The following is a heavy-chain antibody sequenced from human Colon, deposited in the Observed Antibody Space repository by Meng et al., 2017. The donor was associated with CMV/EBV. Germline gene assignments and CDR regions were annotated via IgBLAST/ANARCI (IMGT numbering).Heavy chain of an antibody. J-gene: IGHJ4*02. D-gene: IGHD2-2*01. CDR1: GASINSMSYY. CDR2: IYYSGPT. CDR3: ARDGFAPAAPFDS. V-gene: IGHV4-39*07. Sequence: SETLSLTCTISGASINSMSYYWAWVRQPPGRGLEWIGNIYYSGPTYYNPSLKSRATISVDASRNQFSLKLTSVTAADTAVYFCARDGFAPAAPFDSWGQGTLVTVSS.